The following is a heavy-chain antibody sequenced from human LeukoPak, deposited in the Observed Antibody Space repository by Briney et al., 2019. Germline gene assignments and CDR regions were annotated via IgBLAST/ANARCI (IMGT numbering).Heavy chain of an antibody. D-gene: IGHD6-19*01. Sequence: PSETLSLTCTVSGGSISSYYWSWILQPPGKGLEWIGYIYYSGSTNYNPSLKSRVTISVDTSKNQFSLKLSSVTAADTAVYYCAKTYSSGWYNWFDPWGQGTLVTVSS. CDR2: IYYSGST. CDR3: AKTYSSGWYNWFDP. V-gene: IGHV4-59*08. J-gene: IGHJ5*02. CDR1: GGSISSYY.